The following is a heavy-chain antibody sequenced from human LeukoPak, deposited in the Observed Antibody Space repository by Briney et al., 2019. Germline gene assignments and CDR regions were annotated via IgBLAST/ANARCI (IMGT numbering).Heavy chain of an antibody. CDR2: INPNSGGT. V-gene: IGHV1-2*02. D-gene: IGHD3-22*01. Sequence: ASVKVSCKASGYTFTGYYMHWVRQAPGQGLEWMGWINPNSGGTNYAPKFQGRVTMTRDTSISTAYMELSRLRSDDTAVYYCARTKHYYDSSGYMIYWGQGTLVTVSS. J-gene: IGHJ4*02. CDR3: ARTKHYYDSSGYMIY. CDR1: GYTFTGYY.